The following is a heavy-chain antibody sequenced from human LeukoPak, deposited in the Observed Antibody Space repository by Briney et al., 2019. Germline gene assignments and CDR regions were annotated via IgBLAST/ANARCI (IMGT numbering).Heavy chain of an antibody. J-gene: IGHJ6*02. V-gene: IGHV3-23*01. CDR1: GFTFSGHA. CDR3: ASKFGESYYYYYGLDV. Sequence: GGSLRLSCAASGFTFSGHAMAWVRQAPGKGLEWVSVIGGSGDTTRYADSVKGRFTISRDKSKTTLFLQMNSLRVEDTAVYYCASKFGESYYYYYGLDVWGQGTTVTVSS. CDR2: IGGSGDTT. D-gene: IGHD3-10*01.